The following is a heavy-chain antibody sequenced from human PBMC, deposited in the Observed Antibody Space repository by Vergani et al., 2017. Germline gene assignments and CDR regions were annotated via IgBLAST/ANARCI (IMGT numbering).Heavy chain of an antibody. CDR2: INPKTGDT. CDR3: ARDKYYYGSGSYDMGLY. CDR1: GYTFTSYY. V-gene: IGHV1-2*02. J-gene: IGHJ4*02. Sequence: QVQLVQSGAEVKKPGASVKASCKASGYTFTSYYMHWVRQAPGQGLEWMGWINPKTGDTDYVQKFQDRVTMTRDASTRIAYLKLTRLTSDDTAIYFCARDKYYYGSGSYDMGLYWGQGTLVTVSS. D-gene: IGHD3-10*01.